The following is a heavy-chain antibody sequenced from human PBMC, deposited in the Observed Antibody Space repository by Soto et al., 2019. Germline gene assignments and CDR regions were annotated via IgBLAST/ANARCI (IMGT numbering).Heavy chain of an antibody. CDR2: ISYDGSNK. CDR3: AKDRIAAAGTAHYYYYYGMDV. CDR1: GFTFSSYG. Sequence: SLRLSCAASGFTFSSYGMHWVRQAPGKGLEWVAVISYDGSNKYYADSVKGRFTISRDNSKNTLYLQMNSLRAEDTAVYYCAKDRIAAAGTAHYYYYYGMDVWGQGTTVTVSS. J-gene: IGHJ6*02. D-gene: IGHD6-13*01. V-gene: IGHV3-30*18.